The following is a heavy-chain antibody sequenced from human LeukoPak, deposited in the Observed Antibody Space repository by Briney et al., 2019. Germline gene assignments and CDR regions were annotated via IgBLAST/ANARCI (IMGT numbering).Heavy chain of an antibody. CDR3: AKVAGSGRPNWAFDI. D-gene: IGHD3-10*01. CDR2: ISISGGNT. CDR1: GFXFSSYA. Sequence: GGSLRLSCAASGFXFSSYAMTWVRQAPGKGLEWVSSISISGGNTYYADSVNGRFIISRDNSKNTLSLQMNSLRAEDTAVYYCAKVAGSGRPNWAFDIWGQGTMVTVSP. V-gene: IGHV3-23*01. J-gene: IGHJ3*02.